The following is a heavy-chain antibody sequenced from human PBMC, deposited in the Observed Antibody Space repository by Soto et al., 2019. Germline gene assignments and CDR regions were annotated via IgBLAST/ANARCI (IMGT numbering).Heavy chain of an antibody. CDR1: GFTFSSYE. Sequence: PGGSLRLSCAASGFTFSSYEMNLVRQAPGKGLEWVSYISSSGSTIYYADSVKGRFTISRDNAKNSLYLQMNSLRAEDTAVYYCARPLLPGYYYYGMDVWGQGTTVTVSS. V-gene: IGHV3-48*03. J-gene: IGHJ6*02. CDR3: ARPLLPGYYYYGMDV. CDR2: ISSSGSTI.